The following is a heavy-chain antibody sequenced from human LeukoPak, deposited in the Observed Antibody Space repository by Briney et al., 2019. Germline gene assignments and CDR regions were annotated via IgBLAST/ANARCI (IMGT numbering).Heavy chain of an antibody. J-gene: IGHJ4*02. CDR2: ISYDGSNK. V-gene: IGHV3-30*03. Sequence: GGSLRLSCAASGFTFSSYGMHWVRQAPGKGLEWVAVISYDGSNKYYADSVKGRFTISRDNSKNTLYLQMNSLRAEDTAVYYCARGPSGYHNTGGQGTLSPSPQ. CDR3: ARGPSGYHNT. CDR1: GFTFSSYG. D-gene: IGHD5-12*01.